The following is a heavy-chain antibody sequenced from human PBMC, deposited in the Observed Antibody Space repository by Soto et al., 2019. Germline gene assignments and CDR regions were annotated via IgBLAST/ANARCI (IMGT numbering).Heavy chain of an antibody. CDR1: GFSLSTSGVG. Sequence: QITLKESGPTLVKPTQTLTLTCTFSGFSLSTSGVGVGWIRQPPGKALEWLALIYWNDDKRYSPSLESRLTITKDTSKNQVVLTMTNMDPVDTATYYCARLSSQMASFGYWGQGTLVTVSS. D-gene: IGHD3-10*01. CDR2: IYWNDDK. J-gene: IGHJ4*02. V-gene: IGHV2-5*01. CDR3: ARLSSQMASFGY.